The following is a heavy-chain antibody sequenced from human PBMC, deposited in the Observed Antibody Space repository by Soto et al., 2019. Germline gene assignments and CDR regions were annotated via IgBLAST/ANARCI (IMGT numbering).Heavy chain of an antibody. CDR3: AKAGGAAASYGMDV. CDR2: ISGSRGST. Sequence: GGSLRLSCAASGFTFSSYAMSWLSQAPGKGLEWVSAISGSRGSTYYADSVKGRFTISRDNPKNTLYLQMNSLRAEDTAVYYCAKAGGAAASYGMDVWGQGTTVTGSS. CDR1: GFTFSSYA. V-gene: IGHV3-23*01. J-gene: IGHJ6*02. D-gene: IGHD6-13*01.